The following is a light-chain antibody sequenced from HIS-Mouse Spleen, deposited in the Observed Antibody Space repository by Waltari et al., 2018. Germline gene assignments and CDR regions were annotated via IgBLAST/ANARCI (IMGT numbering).Light chain of an antibody. CDR1: ALPKKY. CDR2: EDS. Sequence: SYELTQPPSVSVSPGQTARITCSGDALPKKYCYWYQQTSGQAPVLVIYEDSKRPSGIPERFSGSSSGTMATLTISGAQVEDEADYYCYSTDSSGNHRVFGGGTKLTVL. J-gene: IGLJ2*01. V-gene: IGLV3-10*01. CDR3: YSTDSSGNHRV.